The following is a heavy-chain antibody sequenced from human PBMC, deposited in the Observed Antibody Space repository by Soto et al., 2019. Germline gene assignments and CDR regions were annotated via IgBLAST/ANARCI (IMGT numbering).Heavy chain of an antibody. CDR3: ARHLAANRDY. J-gene: IGHJ4*02. CDR1: GFTFSSYW. CDR2: INSDGSST. Sequence: EVQLVESGGGLVQPGGSLRLSCAASGFTFSSYWMHWVRQAPGKGLVWVSRINSDGSSTSYADSVKGRYTISRDKAKNTLSLQTTGLRAEDTAVYCCARHLAANRDYWGQGPLVTVS. D-gene: IGHD3-3*02. V-gene: IGHV3-74*01.